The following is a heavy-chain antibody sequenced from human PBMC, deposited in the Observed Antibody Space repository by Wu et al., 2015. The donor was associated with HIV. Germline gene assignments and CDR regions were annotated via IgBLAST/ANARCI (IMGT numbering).Heavy chain of an antibody. Sequence: QVQLVQSGAEVKKPGASVKVSCKASGYTFTGYYMHWVRQAPGQGLEWMGWINPHSGDTNYAQKFQGRVTMTRDTSISTAYMELSRLRSDDTAVYYCARGGRNGLPDLDYVGPGNPGPPSPQ. J-gene: IGHJ4*02. D-gene: IGHD2-8*01. CDR1: GYTFTGYY. CDR2: INPHSGDT. V-gene: IGHV1-2*02. CDR3: ARGGRNGLPDLDY.